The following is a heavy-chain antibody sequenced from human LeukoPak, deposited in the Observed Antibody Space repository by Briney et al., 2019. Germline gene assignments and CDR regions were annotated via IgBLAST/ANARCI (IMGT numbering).Heavy chain of an antibody. D-gene: IGHD1-14*01. CDR1: GGSISSGDYY. CDR2: IYYSGST. Sequence: PSETLSLTCTVSGGSISSGDYYWSWIRQPPGKDLEWIGYIYYSGSTYYNPSLKSRVTISVDTSKNQFSLKLSSVTAAGTAVYYCARDRNQLDYWGQGTLVTVSS. CDR3: ARDRNQLDY. V-gene: IGHV4-30-4*01. J-gene: IGHJ4*02.